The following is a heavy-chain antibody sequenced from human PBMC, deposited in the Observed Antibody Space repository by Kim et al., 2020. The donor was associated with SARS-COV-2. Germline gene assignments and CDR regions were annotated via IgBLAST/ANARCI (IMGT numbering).Heavy chain of an antibody. Sequence: GGSLRLSCAASGFTFSNYAMHWVRQAPGRGLEYVSAISSNGGSTYYAHSVKGRFTISRDNSKSTLYLQMGSLRPEDMAVYYCARLGQDDSSGSTFDYWGQGTLVTVSS. CDR2: ISSNGGST. CDR3: ARLGQDDSSGSTFDY. D-gene: IGHD3-22*01. V-gene: IGHV3-64*01. CDR1: GFTFSNYA. J-gene: IGHJ4*02.